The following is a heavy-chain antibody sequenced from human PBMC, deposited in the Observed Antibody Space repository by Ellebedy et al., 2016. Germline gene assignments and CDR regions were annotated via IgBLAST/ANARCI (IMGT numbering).Heavy chain of an antibody. D-gene: IGHD3-10*01. Sequence: SETLSLTCTVSGGSVSSGSYYWSWIRQPPGKGLEWIGYIYYSGSTNYNPSLKSRVTISVDTSKNQFSLKLSSVTAADTAVYYCARDRRDGVWFGARGMDVWGQGTTVTVSS. CDR2: IYYSGST. CDR3: ARDRRDGVWFGARGMDV. J-gene: IGHJ6*02. V-gene: IGHV4-61*01. CDR1: GGSVSSGSYY.